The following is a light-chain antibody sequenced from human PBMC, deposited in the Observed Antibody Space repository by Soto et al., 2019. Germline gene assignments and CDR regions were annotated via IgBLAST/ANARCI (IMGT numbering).Light chain of an antibody. CDR3: SSYTSSTSYV. Sequence: QSVLAQPASVSGSPGQSITISCTGSSSDVGSYNYVSWYQQHPGKAPKLMIYEVSNRPSGVSNRFSGSKSGNTGSLTISGLQAEDEADYYCSSYTSSTSYVFGTGTKVTVL. CDR1: SSDVGSYNY. V-gene: IGLV2-14*01. CDR2: EVS. J-gene: IGLJ1*01.